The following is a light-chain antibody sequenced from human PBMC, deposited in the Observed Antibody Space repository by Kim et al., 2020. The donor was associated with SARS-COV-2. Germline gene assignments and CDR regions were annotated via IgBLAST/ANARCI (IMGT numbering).Light chain of an antibody. V-gene: IGLV2-23*02. J-gene: IGLJ2*01. CDR2: EVS. CDR1: SSDVGSYNL. CDR3: CSYTSTVV. Sequence: PGQSITISCTGTSSDVGSYNLVSWYQQHPGKAPKLMIYEVSKRPSGVSTRFSGSKSGNTASLTISGLQAEDEADYYCCSYTSTVVFGGGTKVTVL.